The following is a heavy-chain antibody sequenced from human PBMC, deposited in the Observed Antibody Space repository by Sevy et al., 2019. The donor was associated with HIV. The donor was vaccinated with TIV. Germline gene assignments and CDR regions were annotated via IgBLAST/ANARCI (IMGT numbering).Heavy chain of an antibody. V-gene: IGHV3-21*01. J-gene: IGHJ3*02. CDR1: GFTFSSYS. Sequence: GGSLRLSCAASGFTFSSYSMNWVRQAPGKGLEWVSSISSSSSYIYYADSVKGRFTISRDNAKNSLYLQMNSVRAEDTAVYYCARVAKEAFAFDIWGQGTMVTVSS. CDR2: ISSSSSYI. CDR3: ARVAKEAFAFDI.